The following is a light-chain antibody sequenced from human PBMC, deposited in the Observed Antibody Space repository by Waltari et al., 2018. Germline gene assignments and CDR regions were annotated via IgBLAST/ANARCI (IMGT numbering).Light chain of an antibody. Sequence: ATRMTLSPFSFPASTGDRVTITCRASQHVSGYLAWYQQIPGQAPRLLIYAASTLQTGVPSRFSGSGSGTDFTLIISCLQAEDFAIYFCQQYYSDPLTFGGGTKVEIK. CDR2: AAS. CDR1: QHVSGY. J-gene: IGKJ4*01. CDR3: QQYYSDPLT. V-gene: IGKV1-8*01.